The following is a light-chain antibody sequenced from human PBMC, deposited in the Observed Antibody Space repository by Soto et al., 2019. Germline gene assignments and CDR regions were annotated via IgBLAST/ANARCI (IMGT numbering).Light chain of an antibody. J-gene: IGKJ1*01. CDR2: AAS. CDR3: QQYDNWPRT. V-gene: IGKV3-15*01. Sequence: EIVLTQSPGTLSLPPGETATLSCRASQSVIGNLAWYQQKPGQAPRLLIHAASTRATGIPARFSGSGSGTEFTLTVSSLQSEDFAVYYCQQYDNWPRTFGQGTKVDIK. CDR1: QSVIGN.